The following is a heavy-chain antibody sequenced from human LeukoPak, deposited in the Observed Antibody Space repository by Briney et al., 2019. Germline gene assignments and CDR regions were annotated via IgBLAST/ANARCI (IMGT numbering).Heavy chain of an antibody. CDR1: GRTFSSYA. CDR2: MLPIFGIE. D-gene: IGHD1-1*01. V-gene: IGHV1-69*04. J-gene: IGHJ4*02. Sequence: SVKVSCKASGRTFSSYAISWVRQAPGQGLEWMGRMLPIFGIENYAQKFQGRVTITAEKSTSTACRALGSLRSEDTAVYYCARGWNDPDGKFDYWGQGTLVTVSS. CDR3: ARGWNDPDGKFDY.